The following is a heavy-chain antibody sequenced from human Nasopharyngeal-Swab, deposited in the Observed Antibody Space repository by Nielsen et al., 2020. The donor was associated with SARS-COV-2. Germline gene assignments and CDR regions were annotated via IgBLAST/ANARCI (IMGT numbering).Heavy chain of an antibody. CDR2: ISSSGSTI. CDR1: GFTFSSYE. J-gene: IGHJ4*02. CDR3: ARDGLRFLEWLAHDY. V-gene: IGHV3-48*03. D-gene: IGHD3-3*01. Sequence: GGSLRLSCAASGFTFSSYEMNWVRQAPGKGLEWVSYISSSGSTIYYADSVKGRFTISRDNAKNSLYLQMNSLRAEDTAVYYCARDGLRFLEWLAHDYWGQGTLVTVSS.